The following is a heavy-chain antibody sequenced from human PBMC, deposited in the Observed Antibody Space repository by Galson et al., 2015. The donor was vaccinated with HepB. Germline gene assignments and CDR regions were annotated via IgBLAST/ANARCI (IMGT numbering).Heavy chain of an antibody. CDR3: AVPIAAAGTADFDY. Sequence: SLRLSCAASGFTFSSYAMHWVRQAPGKGLEWVAVISYDGSNKYYADSVKGRFTISRDNSKNTLYLQMNSPRAEDTAVYYCAVPIAAAGTADFDYWGQGTLVTVSS. CDR2: ISYDGSNK. CDR1: GFTFSSYA. V-gene: IGHV3-30*04. J-gene: IGHJ4*02. D-gene: IGHD6-13*01.